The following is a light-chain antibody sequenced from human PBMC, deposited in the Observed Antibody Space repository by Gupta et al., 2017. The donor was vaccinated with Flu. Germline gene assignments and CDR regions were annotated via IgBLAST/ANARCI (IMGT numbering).Light chain of an antibody. Sequence: PSTLSASVGDRVPITCRASKSSSSWSAWHQQNAGTAPNLLMYNASSSESAVPSRCSGSGSGTDSTLTISRLQPDDVATYYWQQYNSYPCTFGRGTKVEIK. CDR2: NAS. CDR1: KSSSSW. CDR3: QQYNSYPCT. V-gene: IGKV1-5*03. J-gene: IGKJ1*01.